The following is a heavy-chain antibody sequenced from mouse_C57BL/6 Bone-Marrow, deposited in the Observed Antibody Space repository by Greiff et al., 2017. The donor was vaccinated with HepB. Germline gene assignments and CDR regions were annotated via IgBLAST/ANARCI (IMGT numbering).Heavy chain of an antibody. J-gene: IGHJ4*01. Sequence: VQLQQSGAELVRPGASVKLSCTASGFNIKDDSMHWVKQRPEQGLEWMGWIDPENGDTEYASKFQGKATITADTSSNTAYLQLSSLTSEDTAVYYCVIYYYGSSYAMDYWGQGTSVTVSS. CDR3: VIYYYGSSYAMDY. D-gene: IGHD1-1*01. CDR2: IDPENGDT. V-gene: IGHV14-4*01. CDR1: GFNIKDDS.